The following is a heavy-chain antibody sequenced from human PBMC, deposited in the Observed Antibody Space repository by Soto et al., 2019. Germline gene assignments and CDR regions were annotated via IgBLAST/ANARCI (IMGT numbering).Heavy chain of an antibody. J-gene: IGHJ6*02. V-gene: IGHV3-23*01. CDR3: AKGAVAGSPYGMDV. Sequence: GGSLRLSCAASGFTFSSYAMSWVRQAPGKGLEWVSAISGSGGSTYYAESVKARFTIPRDNSKNTLYLQMNSLRAEDTAVYYCAKGAVAGSPYGMDVWGQGTTVTVSS. CDR1: GFTFSSYA. D-gene: IGHD6-19*01. CDR2: ISGSGGST.